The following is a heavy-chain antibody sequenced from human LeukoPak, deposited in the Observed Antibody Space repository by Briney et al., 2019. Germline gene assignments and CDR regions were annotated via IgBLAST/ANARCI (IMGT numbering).Heavy chain of an antibody. CDR1: GFTFSSYG. D-gene: IGHD3-22*01. CDR2: IWYDGSNK. CDR3: ARDKPPPYYYDSSGIFDY. Sequence: TGGSLRLSCAASGFTFSSYGMHGVRQAPGRGLEWGAVIWYDGSNKYYADSVKGRFTISRDNSKNTLYLQMNSLRAEDTAVYYCARDKPPPYYYDSSGIFDYWGQGTLVTVSS. V-gene: IGHV3-33*01. J-gene: IGHJ4*02.